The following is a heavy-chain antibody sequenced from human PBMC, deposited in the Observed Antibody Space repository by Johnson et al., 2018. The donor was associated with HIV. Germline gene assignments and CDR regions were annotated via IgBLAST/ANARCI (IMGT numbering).Heavy chain of an antibody. J-gene: IGHJ3*02. CDR1: GFTFSSYW. V-gene: IGHV3-30-3*01. Sequence: QVQVVESGGGLVQPGGSLRLSCAASGFTFSSYWMTWVRQAPGKGLEWVAVISYDGSNKYYADSVKGRFTISRDNSKKTFYLQMNSLRTEDTALYYCARDRTSYGWIHDAFDIWGQGTMVTVSS. CDR2: ISYDGSNK. D-gene: IGHD3-16*02. CDR3: ARDRTSYGWIHDAFDI.